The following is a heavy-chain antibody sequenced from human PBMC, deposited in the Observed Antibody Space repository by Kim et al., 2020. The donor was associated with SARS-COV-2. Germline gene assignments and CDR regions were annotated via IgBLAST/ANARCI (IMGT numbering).Heavy chain of an antibody. CDR2: ISSSGSTI. CDR3: ARTPSRGGYSL. D-gene: IGHD3-22*01. Sequence: GGSLRLSCAASGFTFSSYEMNWVRQAPGKGLEWVSYISSSGSTIYYADSVKGRFTISRDNAKNSLYLQMNSLRAEDTAVYYCARTPSRGGYSLWGQGTLVTVSS. CDR1: GFTFSSYE. J-gene: IGHJ4*02. V-gene: IGHV3-48*03.